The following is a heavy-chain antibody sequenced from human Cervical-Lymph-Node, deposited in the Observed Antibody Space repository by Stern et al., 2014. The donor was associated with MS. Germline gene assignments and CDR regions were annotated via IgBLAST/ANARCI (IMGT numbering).Heavy chain of an antibody. J-gene: IGHJ4*02. CDR3: VRDGGRRELERWLSEY. CDR2: VIAFFGMV. Sequence: QMQLVQSGAEVRKPGSSVKVSCKASGGTISNFGISWVRQAPGQGLEWMGRVIAFFGMVKSAQKFQERVTITADKSTRIVYTESSSLRFDDTAVYYCVRDGGRRELERWLSEYWGQGTLVTVSS. V-gene: IGHV1-69*09. D-gene: IGHD1-1*01. CDR1: GGTISNFG.